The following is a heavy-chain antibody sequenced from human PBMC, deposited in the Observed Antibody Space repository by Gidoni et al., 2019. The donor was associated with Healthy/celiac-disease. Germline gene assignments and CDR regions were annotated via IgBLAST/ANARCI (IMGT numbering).Heavy chain of an antibody. D-gene: IGHD2-21*02. CDR3: ARGVGAYCGGDCYDWFDP. CDR2: IYYSGST. J-gene: IGHJ5*02. V-gene: IGHV4-59*01. Sequence: QVQLQESGPGLVTPSETLSLTCTVSGGSISSYYWSWIRPPPGKGLEWIGYIYYSGSTNYNPSLKSRVTISVDTSKNQFSLKLSSVTAADTAVYYCARGVGAYCGGDCYDWFDPWGQGTLVTVSS. CDR1: GGSISSYY.